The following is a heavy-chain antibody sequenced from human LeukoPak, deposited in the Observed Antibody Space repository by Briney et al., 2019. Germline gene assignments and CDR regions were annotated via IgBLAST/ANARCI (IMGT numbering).Heavy chain of an antibody. CDR1: GYTFTGYN. CDR2: INPNSGGT. CDR3: ARDGVGIVVVPAAH. D-gene: IGHD2-2*03. V-gene: IGHV1-2*02. J-gene: IGHJ4*02. Sequence: ASVKVSCKASGYTFTGYNMHWVRQAPGQGLECMGWINPNSGGTEYAQKFQGRVTITADESTSTAYMELSSLRSEDTAVYYCARDGVGIVVVPAAHWGQGTLVTVSS.